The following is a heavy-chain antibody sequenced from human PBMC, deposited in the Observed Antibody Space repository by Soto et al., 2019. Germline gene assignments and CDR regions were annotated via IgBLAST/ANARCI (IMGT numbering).Heavy chain of an antibody. V-gene: IGHV1-18*01. CDR3: ARDRGVGAGYYYYGMDV. Sequence: ASVKVSCKASGYTFTSYGISWVRQAPGQGLEWMGWISAYNGNTNYAQKLQGRVTMTTDTSTSTAYMELRSLRSDDTAVYYCARDRGVGAGYYYYGMDVWGQGTMVTVSS. CDR2: ISAYNGNT. D-gene: IGHD1-26*01. J-gene: IGHJ6*02. CDR1: GYTFTSYG.